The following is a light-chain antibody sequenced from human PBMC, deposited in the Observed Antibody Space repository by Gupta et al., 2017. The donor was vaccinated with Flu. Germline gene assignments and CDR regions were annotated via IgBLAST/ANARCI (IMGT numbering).Light chain of an antibody. J-gene: IGKJ2*04. V-gene: IGKV4-1*01. CDR3: KQVNSTLCN. CDR1: QSVLYSATNKYY. Sequence: DIGMTQSPYSLSPLLGETATINCKFSQSVLYSATNKYYLAWYQQQPEQPPKLLVYWSSTRESGLPNRFSGRGSAADISITISMLAAEDVVVYCSKQVNSTLCNFGQGTKLEIK. CDR2: WSS.